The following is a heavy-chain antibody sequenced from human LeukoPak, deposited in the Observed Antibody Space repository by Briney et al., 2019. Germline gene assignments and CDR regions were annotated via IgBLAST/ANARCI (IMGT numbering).Heavy chain of an antibody. Sequence: PSETLSLTCTVSGGSISSYSWSRIRQPPGKGLEWIGYIYHSGSTYYNPSLKSRVTISVDRSKNQFSLKLSSVTAADTAVYYCARGDQWEPDAFDIWGQGTMVTVSS. CDR2: IYHSGST. CDR3: ARGDQWEPDAFDI. CDR1: GGSISSYS. D-gene: IGHD1-26*01. V-gene: IGHV4-30-2*01. J-gene: IGHJ3*02.